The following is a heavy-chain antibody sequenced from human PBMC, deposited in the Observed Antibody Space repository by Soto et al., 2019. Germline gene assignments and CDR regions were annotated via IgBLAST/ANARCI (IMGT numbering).Heavy chain of an antibody. CDR1: GYSFTNYY. CDR2: IYPSGDRT. V-gene: IGHV1-46*01. CDR3: AHYDYGDEGFRRWFDP. J-gene: IGHJ5*02. Sequence: ASVKVSCKASGYSFTNYYTHWVRQAPGQGLEWMGVIYPSGDRTSYARKFQGRVTMTRDTSTNTVYMELSSLRSDDTAVYFCAHYDYGDEGFRRWFDPWGQGILVTVSS. D-gene: IGHD4-17*01.